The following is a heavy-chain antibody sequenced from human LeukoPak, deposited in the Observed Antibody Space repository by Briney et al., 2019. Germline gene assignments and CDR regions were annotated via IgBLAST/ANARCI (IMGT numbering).Heavy chain of an antibody. J-gene: IGHJ6*03. CDR1: GGSITSSSYY. CDR3: ARVRPSRDGYNWRYYYYYMDV. CDR2: IYYSGST. D-gene: IGHD5-24*01. V-gene: IGHV4-39*07. Sequence: SETLSLTCTVSGGSITSSSYYWGWIRQPPGKGLEWIGSIYYSGSTYYNPSLKSRVTMSVDMSKNQFSLRLSSVTAADTAVYYCARVRPSRDGYNWRYYYYYMDVWGKGTTVTVSS.